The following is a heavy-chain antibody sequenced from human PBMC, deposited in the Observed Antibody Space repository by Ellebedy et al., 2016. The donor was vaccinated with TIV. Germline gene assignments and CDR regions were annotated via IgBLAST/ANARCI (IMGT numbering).Heavy chain of an antibody. CDR2: IKEDGSRT. J-gene: IGHJ4*02. CDR3: ATGARSEGGY. D-gene: IGHD2-15*01. CDR1: GFTFSDYY. V-gene: IGHV3-7*01. Sequence: GESLKISCAASGFTFSDYYMNWVRQAPGKGLEWVANIKEDGSRTSYVDSLRGRFTISRDNAKNSLYLQMNSLRAEDTAVYYCATGARSEGGYWGQGTLVTVSS.